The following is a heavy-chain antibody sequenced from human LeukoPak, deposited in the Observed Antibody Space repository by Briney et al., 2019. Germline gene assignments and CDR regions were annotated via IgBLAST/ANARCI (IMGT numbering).Heavy chain of an antibody. CDR3: AREYSSSWYDAFDI. CDR2: IKQDGSEK. J-gene: IGHJ3*02. D-gene: IGHD6-13*01. Sequence: GGSLRLSCAASGFTFSSYWMSWVRQAPGKGLEWVANIKQDGSEKYYVDSVKGRFTISRDNAKNSPYLQMNSLRAEDTAVYYCAREYSSSWYDAFDIWGQGTMVTVSS. V-gene: IGHV3-7*01. CDR1: GFTFSSYW.